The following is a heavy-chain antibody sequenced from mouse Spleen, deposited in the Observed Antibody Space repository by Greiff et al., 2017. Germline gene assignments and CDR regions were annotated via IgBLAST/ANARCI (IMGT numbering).Heavy chain of an antibody. CDR2: INPSNGGT. CDR1: GYTFTSYW. V-gene: IGHV1-53*01. D-gene: IGHD2-10*01. CDR3: ARSYYGNHPWFAY. Sequence: QVQLQQPGTELVKPGASVKLSCKASGYTFTSYWMHWVKQRPGQGLEWIGNINPSNGGTNYNEKFKSKATLTADKSSSTAYMQLSSLTSEDSAVYFCARSYYGNHPWFAYWGQGTLVTVSA. J-gene: IGHJ3*01.